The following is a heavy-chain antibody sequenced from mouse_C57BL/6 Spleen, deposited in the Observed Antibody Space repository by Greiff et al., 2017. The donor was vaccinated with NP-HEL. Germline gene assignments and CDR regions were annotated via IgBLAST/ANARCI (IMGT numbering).Heavy chain of an antibody. CDR1: GYTFTDYE. J-gene: IGHJ2*01. V-gene: IGHV1-15*01. D-gene: IGHD3-3*01. CDR2: IDPETGCT. CDR3: TTVGDFDY. Sequence: QVQLKESGAELVRPGASVTLSCKASGYTFTDYEMHWVKQTPVHGLEWIGAIDPETGCTAYNQKFKGKAILTADKSSSTAYMELRSLTAEDSAVYYCTTVGDFDYWGQGTTLTVSS.